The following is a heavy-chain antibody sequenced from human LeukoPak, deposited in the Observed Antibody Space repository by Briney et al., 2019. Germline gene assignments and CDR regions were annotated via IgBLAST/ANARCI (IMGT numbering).Heavy chain of an antibody. D-gene: IGHD5-18*01. V-gene: IGHV3-11*01. CDR2: ISPNGQTI. CDR3: AKAFTALVFFEY. J-gene: IGHJ4*02. Sequence: GGPLRLSCAASGFTFSDFYMTWVRQAPGRRLEWVAYISPNGQTIYYAESLQGRFTISRDNAKSSLFLQMNNLGVEDTAVYYCAKAFTALVFFEYWGQGALVTVSS. CDR1: GFTFSDFY.